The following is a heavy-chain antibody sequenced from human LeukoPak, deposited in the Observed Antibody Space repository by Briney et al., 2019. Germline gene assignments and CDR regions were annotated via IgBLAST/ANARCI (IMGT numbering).Heavy chain of an antibody. CDR1: GFTFSSYG. J-gene: IGHJ6*02. Sequence: GGSLRLSCAASGFTFSSYGMHWVRQAPGKGLEWVAVISYDGTEKYYADSVKGRFTISRDNSKNTLDLQINSLRAEDTAVYYCAKVPRRDGYNLYYYYGMDVWGQGTTVTVSS. CDR3: AKVPRRDGYNLYYYYGMDV. V-gene: IGHV3-30*18. CDR2: ISYDGTEK. D-gene: IGHD5-24*01.